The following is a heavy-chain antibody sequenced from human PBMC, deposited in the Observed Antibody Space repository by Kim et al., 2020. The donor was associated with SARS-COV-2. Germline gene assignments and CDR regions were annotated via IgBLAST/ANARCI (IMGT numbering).Heavy chain of an antibody. CDR3: ARIRCACSSTSCQAACLDY. J-gene: IGHJ4*02. CDR1: GFSLNTRGMC. CDR2: IGWDNDK. D-gene: IGHD2-2*01. V-gene: IGHV2-70*11. Sequence: SGPTLVNPTQTLILTCTFSGFSLNTRGMCVSWIRQPPGKALEWLARIGWDNDKYYTTSLRTRLTISKDTSKDQVVLTMTNMDPVDTAPYYCARIRCACSSTSCQAACLDYRGQGSLVTVSS.